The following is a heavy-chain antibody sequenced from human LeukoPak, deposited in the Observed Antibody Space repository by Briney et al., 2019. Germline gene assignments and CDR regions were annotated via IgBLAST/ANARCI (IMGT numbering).Heavy chain of an antibody. CDR3: AKDVIVMARGPFDS. D-gene: IGHD2/OR15-2a*01. CDR1: GVTLIDYA. V-gene: IGHV3-23*01. J-gene: IGHJ4*02. CDR2: ISSSGGSR. Sequence: PGWSLRLSCAVSGVTLIDYAMAWVRQAPGKGLEWVSGISSSGGSRHYAESVKGRFTISRDNSKNMLYLQMNSLRAEDTAVYYCAKDVIVMARGPFDSWGQGTLVTVSS.